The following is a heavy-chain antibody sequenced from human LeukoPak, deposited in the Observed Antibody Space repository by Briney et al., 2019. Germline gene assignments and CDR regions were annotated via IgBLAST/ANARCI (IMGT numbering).Heavy chain of an antibody. D-gene: IGHD3-9*01. J-gene: IGHJ5*02. Sequence: ASVKVSCKASGYTFTSYGISGVRQAPGQGLEWMGWISAYNGNTNYAQKLQGRVTMTTDTSTSTAYMELRSLRSDDTAVYYCAREKAPGYDILTGYYLPGWFDPWGQGTLVTVSS. CDR1: GYTFTSYG. V-gene: IGHV1-18*01. CDR2: ISAYNGNT. CDR3: AREKAPGYDILTGYYLPGWFDP.